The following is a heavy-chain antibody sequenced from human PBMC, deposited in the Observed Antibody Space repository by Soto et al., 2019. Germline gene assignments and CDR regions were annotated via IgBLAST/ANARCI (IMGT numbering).Heavy chain of an antibody. V-gene: IGHV4-34*01. J-gene: IGHJ5*02. CDR2: INHSGST. D-gene: IGHD2-2*01. Sequence: QVQLQQWGAGLLKPSETLSLTCAVYGGSFSGYYWSWIRQPPGKGLEWIGEINHSGSTNYNPSLKSRVTISVDTSKNQFSLKLSSVTAADTAVYYCAGGSSLETLVVVPAARYNWFDPWGQGTLVTVSS. CDR3: AGGSSLETLVVVPAARYNWFDP. CDR1: GGSFSGYY.